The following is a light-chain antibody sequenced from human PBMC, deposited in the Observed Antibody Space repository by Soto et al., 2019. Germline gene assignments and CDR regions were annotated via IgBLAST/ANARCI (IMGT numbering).Light chain of an antibody. Sequence: QSVLTQSPSASASLGASVKLTCTLSSWHSSYAIAWHQQQPEKGPRYLMKLHSDGGHTKGDGIPDRFSGPSSGTERYLTISSLQSEDEADYYCQTWGTGTLVFGGGTKLTVL. CDR1: SWHSSYA. V-gene: IGLV4-69*01. CDR3: QTWGTGTLV. CDR2: LHSDGGH. J-gene: IGLJ2*01.